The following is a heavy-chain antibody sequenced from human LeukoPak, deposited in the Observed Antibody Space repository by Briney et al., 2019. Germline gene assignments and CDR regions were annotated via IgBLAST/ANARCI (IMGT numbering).Heavy chain of an antibody. V-gene: IGHV4-59*01. D-gene: IGHD3-3*01. Sequence: SETLSLTCAVYGGSFSGYYWSWIRQPPGKGLEWIGYIYYSGSTNYNPSLKSRVTISVDTSKNQFSLKLSSVTAADTAVYYCARSTIFGVVPVTWGQGTLVTVSS. CDR1: GGSFSGYY. CDR3: ARSTIFGVVPVT. J-gene: IGHJ4*02. CDR2: IYYSGST.